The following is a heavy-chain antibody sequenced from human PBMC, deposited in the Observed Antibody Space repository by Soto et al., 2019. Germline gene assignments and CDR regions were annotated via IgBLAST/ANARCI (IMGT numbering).Heavy chain of an antibody. CDR3: ATWHLQEHAYDV. J-gene: IGHJ3*01. D-gene: IGHD4-4*01. CDR1: GLTVSGKKY. CDR2: FYDLDGT. Sequence: GSLRLSCAVSGLTVSGKKYVAWVRQAPGKGLEWVSGFYDLDGTYYADSLKGRFTTSGDSSRTIVYLQMNGLRPEDTAVYYCATWHLQEHAYDVWGQGTTVTVSS. V-gene: IGHV3-53*01.